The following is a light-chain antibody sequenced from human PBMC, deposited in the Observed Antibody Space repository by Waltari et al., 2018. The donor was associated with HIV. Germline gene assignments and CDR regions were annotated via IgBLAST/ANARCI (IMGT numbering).Light chain of an antibody. CDR2: AKN. J-gene: IGLJ3*02. Sequence: SSVLTQDPAVSVALGQPVRITCQGDSLRHYFARWYQQKPGQAPVLVMYAKNSRPSGIPNRFSGSNSGNTASLTITGAQAEDEADYYCNSRDSSGNHLYWVFGGGTKLTVL. V-gene: IGLV3-19*01. CDR1: SLRHYF. CDR3: NSRDSSGNHLYWV.